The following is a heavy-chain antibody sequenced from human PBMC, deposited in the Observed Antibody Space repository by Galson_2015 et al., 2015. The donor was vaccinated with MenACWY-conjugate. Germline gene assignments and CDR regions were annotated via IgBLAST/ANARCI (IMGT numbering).Heavy chain of an antibody. CDR3: ARGAGRPAKVELDY. Sequence: SGYTFRTYGISWVRQAPGQGLEWMGWISAYNGDTKYAQNLQGRVTMTTDTSTSTAYMELRSLRSDDTAVYYCARGAGRPAKVELDYWGQGTLVTVSS. D-gene: IGHD1-26*01. CDR1: GYTFRTYG. V-gene: IGHV1-18*01. J-gene: IGHJ4*02. CDR2: ISAYNGDT.